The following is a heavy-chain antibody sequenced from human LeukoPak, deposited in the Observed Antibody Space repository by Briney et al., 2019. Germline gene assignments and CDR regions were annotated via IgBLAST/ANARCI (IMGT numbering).Heavy chain of an antibody. CDR2: VTGGGDKI. CDR1: GFTFSSYA. D-gene: IGHD2-21*02. Sequence: GGSLRLSCAASGFTFSSYAMSWVRQAPGKGLQWVSAVTGGGDKIYYADSVKGRFTISRDNTRNTVSLQMNSLRPEDTAVYYCAKEQFMNGGDHKTYFDYWGQGTLVTVSS. V-gene: IGHV3-23*01. J-gene: IGHJ4*02. CDR3: AKEQFMNGGDHKTYFDY.